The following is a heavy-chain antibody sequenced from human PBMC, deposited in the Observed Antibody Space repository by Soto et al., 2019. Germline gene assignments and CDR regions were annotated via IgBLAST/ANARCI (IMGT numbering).Heavy chain of an antibody. Sequence: QVQLVQSGAEVKKPGASVKVSCKASGYTFTGYYMHWVRQAPGQGLEWMGWINPNSGDTNYAQKFQGRVTMTRDMSISTAYMDLSSLRSDDTAVYYCARGPGIAAAGKFDYWGQGTLLTVSS. CDR2: INPNSGDT. CDR1: GYTFTGYY. J-gene: IGHJ4*02. D-gene: IGHD6-13*01. CDR3: ARGPGIAAAGKFDY. V-gene: IGHV1-2*02.